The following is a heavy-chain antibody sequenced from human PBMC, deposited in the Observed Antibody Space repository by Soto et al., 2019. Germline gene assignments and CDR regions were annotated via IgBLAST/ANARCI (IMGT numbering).Heavy chain of an antibody. J-gene: IGHJ5*02. V-gene: IGHV6-1*01. CDR3: ARGRKALDS. CDR1: RDSVSSNSAA. CDR2: TYYRSKWYS. Sequence: SQTIPITCALSRDSVSSNSAAWNWIRQSPSRGLEWLGRTYYRSKWYSVDAVSVEGRITIKPDTSKNQFSLQLNSVTPEATAVYYCARGRKALDSWGQRTLV.